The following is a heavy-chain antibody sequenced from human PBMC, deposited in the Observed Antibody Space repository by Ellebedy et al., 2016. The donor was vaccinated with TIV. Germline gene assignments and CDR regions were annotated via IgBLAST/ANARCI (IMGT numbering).Heavy chain of an antibody. CDR2: ISWSSGGL. J-gene: IGHJ3*01. CDR3: AKESYGDGDAFDF. CDR1: GFTFDDFA. V-gene: IGHV3-9*01. Sequence: GGSLRLXXAASGFTFDDFAMHWVRQAPGKGLEWVSSISWSSGGLFYADSVKGRFTVSRDNDKNLLYLQMNSLRREDTALYFCAKESYGDGDAFDFWGQGTMVTVSS. D-gene: IGHD4-17*01.